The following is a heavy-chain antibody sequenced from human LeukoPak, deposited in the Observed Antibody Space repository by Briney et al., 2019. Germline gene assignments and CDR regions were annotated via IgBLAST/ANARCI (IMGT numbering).Heavy chain of an antibody. CDR3: ASTLCSGDNCYFDYYYYMDV. CDR2: IYIVVGIT. J-gene: IGHJ6*03. D-gene: IGHD2-15*01. V-gene: IGHV3-53*01. CDR1: GFTVSSNY. Sequence: PVGSLRLSCAAPGFTVSSNYMSRVRQAPGKGLEWVSLIYIVVGITYCADYVKGRFTISRDNSKNTLYLQMNSLSAEDTAVYYCASTLCSGDNCYFDYYYYMDVWGKGTTVTISS.